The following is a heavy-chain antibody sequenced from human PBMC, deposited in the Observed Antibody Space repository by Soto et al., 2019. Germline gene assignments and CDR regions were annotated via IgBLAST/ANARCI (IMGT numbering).Heavy chain of an antibody. D-gene: IGHD3-10*01. CDR1: GVSFSCYY. Sequence: ETLSLTWAVYGVSFSCYYLSWLRPPPGKGLEWIGEINHSGSTNYNPSLKSRVTISVDTSKNHFSLRMSSVTAADTAVYYCARDSDSGSYYFDYWGRGTLVTVSS. J-gene: IGHJ4*02. CDR3: ARDSDSGSYYFDY. CDR2: INHSGST. V-gene: IGHV4-34*01.